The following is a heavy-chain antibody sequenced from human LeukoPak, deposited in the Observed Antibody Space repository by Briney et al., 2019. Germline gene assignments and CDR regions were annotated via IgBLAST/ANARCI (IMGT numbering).Heavy chain of an antibody. CDR1: GFTFSSYW. CDR2: IKQDGSEK. CDR3: ASEVTMVRGVIQY. V-gene: IGHV3-7*01. D-gene: IGHD3-10*01. Sequence: GGSLRLSCAASGFTFSSYWMSWVRQAPGKGLEWVANIKQDGSEKYCVDSVKGRFTISRDNAKNSLYLQMNSLRAEDTVVYYCASEVTMVRGVIQYWGQGTLVTVSS. J-gene: IGHJ4*02.